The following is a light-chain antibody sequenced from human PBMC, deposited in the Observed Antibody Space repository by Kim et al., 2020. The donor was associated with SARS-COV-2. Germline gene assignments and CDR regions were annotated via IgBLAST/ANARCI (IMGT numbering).Light chain of an antibody. Sequence: DIQMTQSPSSLSASVGDRVTITCQASQDISNYLNWYQHKPGVAPVLLIYDATNLETGVPSRFSASGSGADFSLVISGLQPEDIATYYCQQYDSLPPTFGQGTKLEI. CDR3: QQYDSLPPT. CDR1: QDISNY. CDR2: DAT. J-gene: IGKJ2*01. V-gene: IGKV1-33*01.